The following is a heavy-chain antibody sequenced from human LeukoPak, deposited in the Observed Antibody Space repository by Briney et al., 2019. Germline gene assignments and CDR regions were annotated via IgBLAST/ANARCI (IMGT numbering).Heavy chain of an antibody. CDR3: ARGIAVAGTLDY. CDR2: IYYSGST. Sequence: SETLSLTCTVSGGSISSGDYYWSWIRQPPGKGLEWIGYIYYSGSTYYNPSLKSRVTISVDTSKNQFSLKLSSVTAADTAVYYCARGIAVAGTLDYWGQGTLVTVCS. V-gene: IGHV4-30-4*08. D-gene: IGHD6-19*01. CDR1: GGSISSGDYY. J-gene: IGHJ4*02.